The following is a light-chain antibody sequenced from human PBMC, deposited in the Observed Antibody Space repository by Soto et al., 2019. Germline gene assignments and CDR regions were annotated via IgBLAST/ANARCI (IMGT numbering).Light chain of an antibody. CDR1: SSDVGGYNY. CDR3: SSYTTSSTHWV. CDR2: EGT. Sequence: QSALTQPASVSGSPGQSITISCTGTSSDVGGYNYVSWYQQHPGKAPKLMIYEGTKRPSGVSNRFSGSKSGNTASLTISGLQAEDEADYYCSSYTTSSTHWVFGGGTKLTVL. V-gene: IGLV2-14*01. J-gene: IGLJ3*02.